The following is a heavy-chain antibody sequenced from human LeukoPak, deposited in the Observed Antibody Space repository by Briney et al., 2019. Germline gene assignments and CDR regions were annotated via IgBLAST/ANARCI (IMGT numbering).Heavy chain of an antibody. CDR3: AVTLYCSSTSCSGGY. CDR2: IYYSGST. D-gene: IGHD2-2*01. J-gene: IGHJ4*02. Sequence: SETLSLTCTVSGGSISSYYWSWIRQPPGKGLEWIGYIYYSGSTNYNPSLKSRVTISVDTPKNQFSLKLSSVTAADTAVYYCAVTLYCSSTSCSGGYWGQGTLVTVSS. V-gene: IGHV4-59*12. CDR1: GGSISSYY.